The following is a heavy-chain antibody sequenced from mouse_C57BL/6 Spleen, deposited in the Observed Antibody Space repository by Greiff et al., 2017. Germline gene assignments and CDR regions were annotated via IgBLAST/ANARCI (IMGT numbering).Heavy chain of an antibody. CDR1: GYTFTSYW. J-gene: IGHJ1*03. CDR3: AESGGYYCGRGV. Sequence: QVQLQQPGAELVKPGASVKLSCKASGYTFTSYWMHWVKQRPGQGLEWIGMIHPNSGSTNYNAKFKSTATLTVDKSSSTAYMQLSSLTSEDSAVYYCAESGGYYCGRGVWGTGATVTVSS. CDR2: IHPNSGST. D-gene: IGHD1-1*01. V-gene: IGHV1-64*01.